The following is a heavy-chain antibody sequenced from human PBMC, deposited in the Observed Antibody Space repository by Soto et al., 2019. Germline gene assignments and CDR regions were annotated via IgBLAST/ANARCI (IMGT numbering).Heavy chain of an antibody. D-gene: IGHD3-22*01. Sequence: GGSLRLSCASSVFTFISYAMSWVRQAPGKGLEWVSRISGSGGSTYYADSVKGRFTISRDNSKNTLYLQMNSLRAEDTSVYSCAKENYDSSGYYLYYFDHWGQGTLVTVSS. V-gene: IGHV3-23*01. J-gene: IGHJ4*02. CDR1: VFTFISYA. CDR3: AKENYDSSGYYLYYFDH. CDR2: ISGSGGST.